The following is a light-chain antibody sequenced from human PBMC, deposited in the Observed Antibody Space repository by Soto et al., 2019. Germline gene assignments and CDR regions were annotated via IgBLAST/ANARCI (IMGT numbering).Light chain of an antibody. Sequence: EIVLTQTPATLSLSPGERATLCCRASQSVSSNYLAWYQQKLGQAPRLLIYGASSRATGIPDRFSGRGSGTDFTLTISRLEPEDFAVYYCQQYGSSPRTFGQGAKVDIK. V-gene: IGKV3-20*01. CDR3: QQYGSSPRT. CDR2: GAS. J-gene: IGKJ1*01. CDR1: QSVSSNY.